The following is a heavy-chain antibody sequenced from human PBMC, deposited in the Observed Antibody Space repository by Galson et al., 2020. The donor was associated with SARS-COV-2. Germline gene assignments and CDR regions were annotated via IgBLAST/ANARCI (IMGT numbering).Heavy chain of an antibody. Sequence: SVKVSCKASGGTFSSYAISWVRQAPGQGLEWMGGIIPIFGTANYAQKFQGRVTITADESTSTAYMELSSLRSEDTAVYYCAIRGLEMATISEAFDIWGQGTMVTVSS. D-gene: IGHD5-12*01. V-gene: IGHV1-69*13. J-gene: IGHJ3*02. CDR3: AIRGLEMATISEAFDI. CDR2: IIPIFGTA. CDR1: GGTFSSYA.